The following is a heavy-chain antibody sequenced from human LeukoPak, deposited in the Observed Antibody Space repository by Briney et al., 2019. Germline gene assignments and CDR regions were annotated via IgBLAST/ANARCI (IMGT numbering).Heavy chain of an antibody. J-gene: IGHJ4*02. CDR3: ARRDYYDSSGYYPY. CDR1: GYSFTSYW. CDR2: IYPGDSDT. D-gene: IGHD3-22*01. V-gene: IGHV5-51*01. Sequence: GESLQISCQGSGYSFTSYWIGWVRQMPGKGLEWMGIIYPGDSDTRYSPSFQGQVTISADKSISTAYLQWSSLKASDTAMYYCARRDYYDSSGYYPYWGQGTLVTVSS.